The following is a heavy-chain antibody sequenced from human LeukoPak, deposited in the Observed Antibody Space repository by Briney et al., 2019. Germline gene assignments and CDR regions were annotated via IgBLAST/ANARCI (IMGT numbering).Heavy chain of an antibody. V-gene: IGHV1-69*05. J-gene: IGHJ4*02. CDR1: GGTFSSYA. Sequence: ASVKVSCKASGGTFSSYAISWVRQAPGQGLEWMGGIIPIFGTANYAQKFQGRVTITTDESTSTAYMELSSLRSEDTAAYYCARDKSGSYSFDYWGQGTLVTVSS. D-gene: IGHD1-26*01. CDR3: ARDKSGSYSFDY. CDR2: IIPIFGTA.